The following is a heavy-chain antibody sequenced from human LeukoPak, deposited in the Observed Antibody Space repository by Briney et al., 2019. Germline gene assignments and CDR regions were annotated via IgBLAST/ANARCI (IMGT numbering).Heavy chain of an antibody. D-gene: IGHD2-2*03. V-gene: IGHV3-21*01. J-gene: IGHJ3*02. Sequence: GGSLRLPCAASGFTFSSYSMNWVRQAPGKGLEWVSSISSSSSYIYYADSVKGRFTISRDNAKNSLYLQMNSLRAEDTAVYYCARTGYCSSTSCYDGAFDIWGQGTMVTVSS. CDR2: ISSSSSYI. CDR1: GFTFSSYS. CDR3: ARTGYCSSTSCYDGAFDI.